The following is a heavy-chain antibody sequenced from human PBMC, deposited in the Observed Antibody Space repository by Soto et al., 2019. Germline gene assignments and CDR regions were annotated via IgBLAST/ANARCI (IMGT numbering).Heavy chain of an antibody. CDR1: GGSISSGGYY. D-gene: IGHD1-26*01. V-gene: IGHV4-31*03. J-gene: IGHJ3*02. CDR3: AREVPPLVGATTSAFDI. CDR2: IYYSGST. Sequence: QVQLQESGPGLVKPSQTLSLTCTVSGGSISSGGYYWSWIRQHPGKGLEWIGYIYYSGSTYYNPSLNSRVTISVDTSKNQFPLKLSSVTAADTAVYYCAREVPPLVGATTSAFDIWGQGTMVTVSS.